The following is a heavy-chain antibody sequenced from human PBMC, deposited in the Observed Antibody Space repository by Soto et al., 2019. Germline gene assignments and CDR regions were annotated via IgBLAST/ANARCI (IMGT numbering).Heavy chain of an antibody. CDR2: IYYSGST. J-gene: IGHJ4*02. Sequence: QVQLQESGPGLVKPSETLSLTCTVSGGSISSYYWSWIRQPPGKGLEWSGYIYYSGSTNYNPSLKGRVTISVDSSKNQFSLKLSSVTAADTAVYYCARDRVTVRGVNNFHLFDYWGQGTLVTVSS. CDR3: ARDRVTVRGVNNFHLFDY. CDR1: GGSISSYY. V-gene: IGHV4-59*01. D-gene: IGHD3-10*01.